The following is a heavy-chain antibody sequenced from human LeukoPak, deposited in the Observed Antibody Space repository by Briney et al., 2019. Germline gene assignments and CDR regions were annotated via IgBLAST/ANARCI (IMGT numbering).Heavy chain of an antibody. Sequence: ASVKVSCKASGGTFSSYAISWVRQAPGQGLEWMGRIIPILGIANYAQKFQGRVTITADKSTSTAYMELSSLRSEDTAVYYCARGGETDDYVWGSYRPFDYWGQGTLVTVSS. V-gene: IGHV1-69*04. CDR1: GGTFSSYA. D-gene: IGHD3-16*02. J-gene: IGHJ4*02. CDR2: IIPILGIA. CDR3: ARGGETDDYVWGSYRPFDY.